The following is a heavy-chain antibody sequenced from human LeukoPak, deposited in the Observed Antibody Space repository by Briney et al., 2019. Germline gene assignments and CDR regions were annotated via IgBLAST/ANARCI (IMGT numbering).Heavy chain of an antibody. CDR2: MNPNSGNT. V-gene: IGHV1-8*01. D-gene: IGHD2-15*01. CDR3: ARRDNTGFDS. J-gene: IGHJ4*02. CDR1: GYTFTSND. Sequence: GASVKVSCKASGYTFTSNDLNWVRPASGQGLAWMGWMNPNSGNTGYAQKFQGRLTMTRNNSISTAYMELSSLRSEDTALYYCARRDNTGFDSWGQGTLVTVSS.